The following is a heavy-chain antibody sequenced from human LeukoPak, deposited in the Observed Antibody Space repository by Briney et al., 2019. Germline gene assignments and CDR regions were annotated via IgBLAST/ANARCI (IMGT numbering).Heavy chain of an antibody. Sequence: GGSLRLSCAASGFTFSSYAMSWVRQAPGKGLEWVSAISGSGGSTYYADSVKGRFTISRDNSKNTLHLQMNSLRAEDTAVYYCAKGLTYYYGSGSYYFDYWGQGTLVTVSS. CDR3: AKGLTYYYGSGSYYFDY. D-gene: IGHD3-10*01. CDR2: ISGSGGST. CDR1: GFTFSSYA. J-gene: IGHJ4*02. V-gene: IGHV3-23*01.